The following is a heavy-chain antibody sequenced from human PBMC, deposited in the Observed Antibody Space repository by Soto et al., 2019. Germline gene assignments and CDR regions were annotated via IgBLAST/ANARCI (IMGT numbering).Heavy chain of an antibody. V-gene: IGHV4-59*11. Sequence: SETLSLTCIVSGASMISHYWTWLRQPPGKGLEWIGYISYSGSTYYNPSLKSRVTISADTSRNQFSLKLSSVIAADTAVYFCARADPDASVGYWGQGTLVTVSS. CDR1: GASMISHY. D-gene: IGHD3-16*01. J-gene: IGHJ4*02. CDR2: ISYSGST. CDR3: ARADPDASVGY.